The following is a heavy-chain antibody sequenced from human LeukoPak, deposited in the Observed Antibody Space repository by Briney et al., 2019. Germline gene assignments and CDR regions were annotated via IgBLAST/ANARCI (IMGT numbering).Heavy chain of an antibody. CDR2: ISSSNSYL. V-gene: IGHV3-21*01. D-gene: IGHD6-6*01. J-gene: IGHJ4*02. Sequence: GGSLRLSCAASGFTFSSYSMNWVRQAPGKGLEWVSSISSSNSYLYYADSVKGRFTISRDNAKNSLYLQMNSLRAEDTAVYYCARADSSSSGRDYWGQGTLVTVSS. CDR1: GFTFSSYS. CDR3: ARADSSSSGRDY.